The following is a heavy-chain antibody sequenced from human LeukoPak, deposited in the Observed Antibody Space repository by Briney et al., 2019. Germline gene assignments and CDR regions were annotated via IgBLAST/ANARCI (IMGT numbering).Heavy chain of an antibody. CDR2: IIPIFGTP. J-gene: IGHJ6*03. CDR1: GASVSSYA. CDR3: AKQGALRQDYYMDI. V-gene: IGHV1-69*06. Sequence: ASVKVSCKASGASVSSYAISWVRQAPGQGLEWMGRIIPIFGTPNYAQRFQGRVTITADIVSSTAYMEVNNLTSEDTAVYFCAKQGALRQDYYMDIWGNGTTVTVSS.